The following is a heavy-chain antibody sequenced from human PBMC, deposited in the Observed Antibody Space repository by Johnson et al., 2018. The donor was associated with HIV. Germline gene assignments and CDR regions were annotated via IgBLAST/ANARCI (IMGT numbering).Heavy chain of an antibody. CDR3: ARTAMTPVTSSPDAFYI. CDR1: GFSVSSNY. V-gene: IGHV3-53*01. D-gene: IGHD4-17*01. J-gene: IGHJ3*02. CDR2: IYSGGNT. Sequence: VQLVESGGGLIQPGGSLRLSCAASGFSVSSNYMSWVRQAPGKGLEWVSVIYSGGNTYYADSVKGRFTISRDKSNNTLDLQMNSLRAEDTAVYYCARTAMTPVTSSPDAFYIWGQGTMVTVSS.